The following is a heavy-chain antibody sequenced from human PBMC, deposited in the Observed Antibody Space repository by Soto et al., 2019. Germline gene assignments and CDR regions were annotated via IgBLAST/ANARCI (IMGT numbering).Heavy chain of an antibody. V-gene: IGHV3-15*04. J-gene: IGHJ3*02. Sequence: VQLVESGGGLVKPGESLRISCAASGFSFTSAWMNWVRQAPGKGLEWVGRIESKTDGGTTDYAAPVKGRFTISRDDSKNMVYLQMHSLKTEDTAVYFCATDEGGWAYAAFDIWGQGTMVTVSS. CDR3: ATDEGGWAYAAFDI. CDR1: GFSFTSAW. CDR2: IESKTDGGTT. D-gene: IGHD6-19*01.